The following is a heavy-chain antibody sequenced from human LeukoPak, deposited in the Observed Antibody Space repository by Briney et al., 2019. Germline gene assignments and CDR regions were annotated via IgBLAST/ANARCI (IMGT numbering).Heavy chain of an antibody. V-gene: IGHV4-30-2*01. D-gene: IGHD6-13*01. CDR1: GGSISSGGYY. CDR2: IYRSGST. J-gene: IGHJ4*02. Sequence: PSETLSLTCTVSGGSISSGGYYWSWIRQPPGKGLEWIGYIYRSGSTYYNPSLKSRVTISVDRSKNQFSLKLSSVTAADTAVYYCARVSPPYSSTHLRGIYFDYWGQGTLVTVSS. CDR3: ARVSPPYSSTHLRGIYFDY.